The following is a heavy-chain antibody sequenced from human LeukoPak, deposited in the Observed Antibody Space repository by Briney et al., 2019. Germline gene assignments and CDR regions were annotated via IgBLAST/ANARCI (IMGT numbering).Heavy chain of an antibody. Sequence: ASVKVSCKASGYTFTSYAMHWVRQARGQRLEWMGWINAGDGNTKYSQKFQGRITITRDTSASTAYMELSSLRSEDTAVYYCARDRQLGYCSGGSCHSLFDYWGQGTLVTVSS. CDR3: ARDRQLGYCSGGSCHSLFDY. CDR1: GYTFTSYA. CDR2: INAGDGNT. J-gene: IGHJ4*02. D-gene: IGHD2-15*01. V-gene: IGHV1-3*01.